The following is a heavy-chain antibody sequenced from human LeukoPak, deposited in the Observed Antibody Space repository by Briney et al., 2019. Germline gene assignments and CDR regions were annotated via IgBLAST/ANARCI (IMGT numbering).Heavy chain of an antibody. J-gene: IGHJ2*01. CDR1: GFIFSNYD. D-gene: IGHD5-12*01. CDR2: ISSGGSTI. V-gene: IGHV3-48*01. Sequence: GGSLRLSCAASGFIFSNYDVNWVRQAPGKGLEWVSFISSGGSTIFYADSVKGRFTISRDDAKNSLYVQMNNLRVEDTAVYYCARDENGDSDFDLWGRRTLVTVSS. CDR3: ARDENGDSDFDL.